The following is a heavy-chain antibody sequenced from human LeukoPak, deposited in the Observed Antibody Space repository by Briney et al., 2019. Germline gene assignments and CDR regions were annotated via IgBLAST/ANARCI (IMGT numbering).Heavy chain of an antibody. D-gene: IGHD1-26*01. J-gene: IGHJ5*02. CDR3: ARDRSGSYPEGWFDP. CDR1: GFTFSSYS. Sequence: PGGPLRLSCAASGFTFSSYSMNWVRQAPGKGLEWVSSISSSSSYIYYADSVKGRFTISRDNAKNSLYPQMNSLRAEDTAVYYCARDRSGSYPEGWFDPWGQGTLVTVSS. V-gene: IGHV3-21*01. CDR2: ISSSSSYI.